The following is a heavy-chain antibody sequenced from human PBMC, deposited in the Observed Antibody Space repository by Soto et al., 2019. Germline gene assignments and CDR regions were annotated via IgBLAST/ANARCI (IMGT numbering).Heavy chain of an antibody. CDR2: INHSGST. V-gene: IGHV4-34*01. D-gene: IGHD1-26*01. Sequence: QVQLQQWGAGLLKPSETLSLTCAVYGGSFSGYYWSWIRQPPGKGLEWIGEINHSGSTNYNPSLKSRLTISVDTSKNQFSLKLSSVTAADTAVYYCARTAWELRAIDYWGQGTLVTVSS. CDR1: GGSFSGYY. CDR3: ARTAWELRAIDY. J-gene: IGHJ4*02.